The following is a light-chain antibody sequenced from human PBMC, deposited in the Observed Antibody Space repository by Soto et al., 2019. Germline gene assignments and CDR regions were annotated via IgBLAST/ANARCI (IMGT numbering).Light chain of an antibody. CDR2: KAS. J-gene: IGKJ2*01. V-gene: IGKV1-5*03. CDR3: QQYNDYSPYT. CDR1: QSISSW. Sequence: DIQMTQSPSTLSVSVGDRVTITCRASQSISSWLAWYQQKPGKAPKLLIYKASSLESGDPSRFSGSGSGTEFTLTISSLQPDDFATYYCQQYNDYSPYTFGQGTKLDIQ.